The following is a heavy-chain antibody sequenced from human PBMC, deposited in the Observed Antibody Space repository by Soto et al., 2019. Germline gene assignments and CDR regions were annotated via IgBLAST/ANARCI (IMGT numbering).Heavy chain of an antibody. Sequence: GGSLRLSCAASGFTFSNAWMNWVRQAPGKGLEWVGRIKSKTDGGTTDYAAPVKGRFTISRDDSKNTLYLQMNSLKTEDTAVYYCTTGDYDSGVIVHLGGQGTLVTVSS. V-gene: IGHV3-15*07. CDR1: GFTFSNAW. J-gene: IGHJ4*02. CDR2: IKSKTDGGTT. CDR3: TTGDYDSGVIVHL. D-gene: IGHD3-16*02.